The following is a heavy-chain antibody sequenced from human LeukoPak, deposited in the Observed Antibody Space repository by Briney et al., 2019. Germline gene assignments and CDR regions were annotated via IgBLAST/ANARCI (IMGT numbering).Heavy chain of an antibody. D-gene: IGHD2-8*02. CDR2: IKQDGSGK. CDR1: GFTFSNYW. V-gene: IGHV3-7*01. Sequence: GGSLRLSCAASGFTFSNYWMNWVRQAPGKGLEWVANIKQDGSGKYYVDSVKGRFTISRDNAKNSLNLQINSLRAEDTAVFYCAFPLHDHTGRGDFDYWGQGTLVTVSS. CDR3: AFPLHDHTGRGDFDY. J-gene: IGHJ4*02.